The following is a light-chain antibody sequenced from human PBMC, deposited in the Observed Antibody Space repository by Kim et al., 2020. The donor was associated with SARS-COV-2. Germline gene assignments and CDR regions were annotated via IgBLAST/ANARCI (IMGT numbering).Light chain of an antibody. CDR3: QQSNDWPPLT. V-gene: IGKV3-15*01. CDR1: QTINNK. Sequence: SPGERATLSCRASQTINNKLVWYQQKPGQAPRLLIYDATTRATGVPARFIGSGSETDFTLTIGSLQSEDFAVYYCQQSNDWPPLTFGQGTKVDIK. CDR2: DAT. J-gene: IGKJ1*01.